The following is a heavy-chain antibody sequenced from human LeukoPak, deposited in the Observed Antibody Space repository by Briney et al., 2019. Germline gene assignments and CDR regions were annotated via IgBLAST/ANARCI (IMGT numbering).Heavy chain of an antibody. D-gene: IGHD3-22*01. CDR3: ARYYYDSSQPFDI. Sequence: TSETLSLTCTVSGGSISSYYWSWIRQPPGKGLEWIGYIYYSGSTNYNPSLKSRVTISVDTSKDQFSLKLSSVTAADTAVYYCARYYYDSSQPFDIWGQGTMVTVSS. CDR2: IYYSGST. CDR1: GGSISSYY. V-gene: IGHV4-59*08. J-gene: IGHJ3*02.